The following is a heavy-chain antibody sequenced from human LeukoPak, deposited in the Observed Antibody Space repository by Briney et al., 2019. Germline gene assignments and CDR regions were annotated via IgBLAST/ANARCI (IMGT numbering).Heavy chain of an antibody. V-gene: IGHV4-59*11. CDR2: VSDSGST. D-gene: IGHD6-13*01. CDR3: ARSGSSWPLYYYYYMDV. J-gene: IGHJ6*03. Sequence: SETLSLTCTVSGGSISSHYWSWIRQPPGKGLEWIGYVSDSGSTNYNPSLKSRVTVSVDTSKDQFSLKLTSVTAADTAVYYCARSGSSWPLYYYYYMDVWGKGTTVTVSS. CDR1: GGSISSHY.